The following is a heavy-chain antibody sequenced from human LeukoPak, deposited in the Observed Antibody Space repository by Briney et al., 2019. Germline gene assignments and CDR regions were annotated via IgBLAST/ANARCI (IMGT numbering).Heavy chain of an antibody. CDR1: GYTVTELS. Sequence: ASVKVSCKVSGYTVTELSMHWVRQAPGKGLEWMGGFDPEDGETIYAQKFQGRVTMTEDTSTDTAYMELSSLRSEDTAVYYCATDGTTGTTLGNYWGQGTLVTVSS. V-gene: IGHV1-24*01. J-gene: IGHJ4*02. CDR3: ATDGTTGTTLGNY. D-gene: IGHD1-1*01. CDR2: FDPEDGET.